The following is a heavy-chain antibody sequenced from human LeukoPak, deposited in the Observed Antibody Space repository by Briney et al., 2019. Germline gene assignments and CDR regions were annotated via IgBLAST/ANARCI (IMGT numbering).Heavy chain of an antibody. CDR3: AREGYYGAFDI. V-gene: IGHV3-48*02. CDR1: GFTFSSFI. D-gene: IGHD3-10*01. Sequence: GGSLRLSCSASGFTFSSFIMNWVRQAPGKGLEWVSYIGDNSAIYYADSVKGRFTISRDNAKNSLSLQMNSLRDEDTAVYYCAREGYYGAFDIWGQGTMVTVSS. J-gene: IGHJ3*02. CDR2: IGDNSAI.